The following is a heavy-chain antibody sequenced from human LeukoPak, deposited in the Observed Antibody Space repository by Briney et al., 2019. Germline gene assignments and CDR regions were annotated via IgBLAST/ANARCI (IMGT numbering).Heavy chain of an antibody. J-gene: IGHJ4*02. CDR3: ARLNNDWSTAIDY. CDR1: GYSFTTYL. CDR2: IYPDDSDT. V-gene: IGHV5-51*01. Sequence: GESLKISCKASGYSFTTYLIGWVRQMSGKGLEWIGIIYPDDSDTKYSPSFQGQVTISADKSISTAYLQWSSLKASDTATYYCARLNNDWSTAIDYWGQGTLVTVSS. D-gene: IGHD3-9*01.